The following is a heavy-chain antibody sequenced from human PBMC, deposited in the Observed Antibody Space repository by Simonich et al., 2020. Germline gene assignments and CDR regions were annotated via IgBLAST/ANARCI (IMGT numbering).Heavy chain of an antibody. CDR2: IKQDGSEK. CDR3: ARDGLGTAYYYYMDV. D-gene: IGHD7-27*01. CDR1: GFTFSSYW. V-gene: IGHV3-7*01. J-gene: IGHJ6*03. Sequence: EVQLVESGGGLVQPGGSLRLSCAASGFTFSSYWMSWVRQAPGKGLEWVANIKQDGSEKYYVDSVKGRFTISRDNAKNSLYLQMNSLRAEDTAVYYWARDGLGTAYYYYMDVWGKGITVTVSS.